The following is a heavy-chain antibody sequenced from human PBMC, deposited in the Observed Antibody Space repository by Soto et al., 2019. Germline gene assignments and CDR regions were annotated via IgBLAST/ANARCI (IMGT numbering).Heavy chain of an antibody. CDR3: VRDGTKTLRDWFDP. CDR1: GASISGFH. J-gene: IGHJ5*02. CDR2: IYATGTT. V-gene: IGHV4-4*07. D-gene: IGHD1-1*01. Sequence: SETLSLTCTVSGASISGFHWSWIRKSAGKGLEWIGRIYATGTTDYNPSLKSRVMMSVDTSKKQFSLKLRSVTAADTAVYYCVRDGTKTLRDWFDPWGQGMSVTVSS.